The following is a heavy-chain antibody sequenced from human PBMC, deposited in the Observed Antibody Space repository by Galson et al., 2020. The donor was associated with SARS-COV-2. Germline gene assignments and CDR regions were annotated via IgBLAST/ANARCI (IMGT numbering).Heavy chain of an antibody. CDR2: FYYTGTT. V-gene: IGHV4-39*01. Sequence: ETSETLSLTCTVSGGSFGSTTNWWGWIRQAPGKGLEWIGSFYYTGTTHYNPLLGDRLSMSVDTSKKHLSLNLRSVTAADTAVYYCAKHGATIFGVVTAFEPWGQGTLVTVSS. D-gene: IGHD3-3*01. CDR3: AKHGATIFGVVTAFEP. CDR1: GGSFGSTTNW. J-gene: IGHJ5*02.